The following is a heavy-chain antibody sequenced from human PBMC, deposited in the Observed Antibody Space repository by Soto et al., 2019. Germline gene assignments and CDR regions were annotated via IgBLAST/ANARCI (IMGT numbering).Heavy chain of an antibody. Sequence: QVQLVESGGGVFQSGRSLRLSCAASGFTFSTSGMHWIRQAPGKGLEWVAMISHDGGATYYVDSVKGRFTISRDTDKNTLHLQMDSLRPEDTATYYCAKDWGSSGWYNWFDPWGQGTLVTVSS. CDR1: GFTFSTSG. J-gene: IGHJ5*02. D-gene: IGHD6-13*01. V-gene: IGHV3-30*18. CDR2: ISHDGGAT. CDR3: AKDWGSSGWYNWFDP.